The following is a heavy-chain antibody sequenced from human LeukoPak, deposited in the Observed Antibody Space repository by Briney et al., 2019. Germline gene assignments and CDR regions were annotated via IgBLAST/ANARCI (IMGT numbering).Heavy chain of an antibody. CDR3: ARGPRLGRYYYYYMDV. D-gene: IGHD6-19*01. J-gene: IGHJ6*03. CDR2: IIPIFGTA. Sequence: ASVKVYCKASGGTFSSYAISWVRQAPGQGLEWMGGIIPIFGTANYAQKFQGRVTITADKSTSTAYMELSSLRSEDTAVYYCARGPRLGRYYYYYMDVWGKGTTVTVSS. CDR1: GGTFSSYA. V-gene: IGHV1-69*06.